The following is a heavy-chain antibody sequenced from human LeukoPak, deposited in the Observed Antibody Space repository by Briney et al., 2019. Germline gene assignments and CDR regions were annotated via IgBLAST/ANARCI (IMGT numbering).Heavy chain of an antibody. CDR3: ARACGGSCYLNYFDY. D-gene: IGHD2-15*01. CDR1: GFTFSSYS. V-gene: IGHV3-21*01. J-gene: IGHJ4*02. Sequence: PGGSLLLSCAASGFTFSSYSMNWVRPAPGKGLEWVSSISSSSSYIYYADSVKGRFTISRDNAKNSLYLQMNSLRAEDTAVYYCARACGGSCYLNYFDYWGQGTLVTVSS. CDR2: ISSSSSYI.